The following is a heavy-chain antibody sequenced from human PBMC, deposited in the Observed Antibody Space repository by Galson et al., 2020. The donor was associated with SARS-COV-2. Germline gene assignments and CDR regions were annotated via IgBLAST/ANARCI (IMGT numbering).Heavy chain of an antibody. D-gene: IGHD2-2*01. V-gene: IGHV3-23*03. CDR1: GFTFSSYA. CDR3: AKDLIVAVQNWFDP. CDR2: IDSGGSA. J-gene: IGHJ5*02. Sequence: GGSLRLSCAASGFTFSSYAMSWVRQAPGKGLECVSIIDSGGSAYYADSVKGRFTISRDNSKNTLYLQMNSLRPEDTAVYYCAKDLIVAVQNWFDPWGQGTLVTVSS.